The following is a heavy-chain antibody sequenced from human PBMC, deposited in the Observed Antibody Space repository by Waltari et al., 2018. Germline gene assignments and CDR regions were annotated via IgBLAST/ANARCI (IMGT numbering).Heavy chain of an antibody. V-gene: IGHV7-4-1*02. CDR2: IHPSTGNP. J-gene: IGHJ4*02. D-gene: IGHD4-4*01. CDR3: ARGLRFTESLDS. Sequence: QVQLVQPVSELKKPGSSVIISCTASGYTFSTYAINWVLHAPGQGPQWMGWIHPSTGNPTYARDFIGRFVFSLDSSVTTAYLEISDLKTEDTAVYYCARGLRFTESLDSWGRGTLVTVSS. CDR1: GYTFSTYA.